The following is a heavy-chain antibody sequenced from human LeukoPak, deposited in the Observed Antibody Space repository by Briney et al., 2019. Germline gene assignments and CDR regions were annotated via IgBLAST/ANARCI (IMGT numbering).Heavy chain of an antibody. J-gene: IGHJ4*02. CDR3: ARFPYYYDSSGYYYEGY. CDR2: ISSSSSTI. D-gene: IGHD3-22*01. Sequence: GGSLRLSCAASGFTFSSYSMNWVRQAPGKGLEWVSYISSSSSTIYYADSVKGRFTISRDNAKNSLYLQMNSLRAEDTAVYYCARFPYYYDSSGYYYEGYWGQGTLVTVSS. V-gene: IGHV3-48*04. CDR1: GFTFSSYS.